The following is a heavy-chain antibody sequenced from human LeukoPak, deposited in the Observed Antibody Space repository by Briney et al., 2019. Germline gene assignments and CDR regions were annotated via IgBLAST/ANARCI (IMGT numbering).Heavy chain of an antibody. CDR3: AREALTGTDGDVFDI. V-gene: IGHV1-2*02. CDR2: INPNGGGT. D-gene: IGHD1-20*01. Sequence: ASVKVSCKASGYTFTAYYMHWVRQAPGQGLQWMGWINPNGGGTSYAQKFQGRVSVTRDTSIRTAYMELSRLRSDDTAVYYCAREALTGTDGDVFDIWGQGTMVTVSS. J-gene: IGHJ3*02. CDR1: GYTFTAYY.